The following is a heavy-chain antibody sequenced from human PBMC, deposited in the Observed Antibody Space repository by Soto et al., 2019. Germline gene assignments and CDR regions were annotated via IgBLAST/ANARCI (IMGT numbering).Heavy chain of an antibody. J-gene: IGHJ4*01. CDR3: ARQEAGSYFDF. Sequence: VGSLRLSCSVSGFTFSDYGMHWVRQAPGEGLQWVAVISSDGRDEQYADSVKGRFTVSRDNSKSTFYLQMNSLSPEDTAVYSCARQEAGSYFDFWGHGTLVTVSS. CDR2: ISSDGRDE. CDR1: GFTFSDYG. D-gene: IGHD1-26*01. V-gene: IGHV3-30*03.